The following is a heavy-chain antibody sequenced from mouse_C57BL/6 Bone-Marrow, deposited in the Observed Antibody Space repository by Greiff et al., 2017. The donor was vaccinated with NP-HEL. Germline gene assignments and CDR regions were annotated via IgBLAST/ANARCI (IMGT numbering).Heavy chain of an antibody. V-gene: IGHV1-81*01. CDR3: ARSYDYNDY. CDR1: GYTFTSYG. D-gene: IGHD2-4*01. CDR2: IYPRSGNT. J-gene: IGHJ2*01. Sequence: VKVVESGAELARPGASVKLSCKASGYTFTSYGISWVKQRTGKGLEWIGEIYPRSGNTYYNEKFKGKATLTADKSSSTAYMELRSLTSEDSAVYFCARSYDYNDYWGQGTTLTVTA.